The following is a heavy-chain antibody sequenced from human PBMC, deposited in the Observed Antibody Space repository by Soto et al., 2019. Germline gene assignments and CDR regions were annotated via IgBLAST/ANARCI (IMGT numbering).Heavy chain of an antibody. CDR1: GYTFPSYG. Sequence: QVQLVQSGAEVKKPGASVKVSCKASGYTFPSYGISWVRQAPGQGLEWMGWISAYNGNTKYAQKLQGRVTMTTDTSTRTAYMELRSLGSDDTAVYYCASDWAAAGPFDYWGQGTLVTVSS. J-gene: IGHJ4*02. CDR3: ASDWAAAGPFDY. V-gene: IGHV1-18*01. D-gene: IGHD6-13*01. CDR2: ISAYNGNT.